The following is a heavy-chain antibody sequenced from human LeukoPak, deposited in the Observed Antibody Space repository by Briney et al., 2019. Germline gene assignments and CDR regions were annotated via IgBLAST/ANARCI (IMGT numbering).Heavy chain of an antibody. D-gene: IGHD6-13*01. J-gene: IGHJ5*02. CDR1: GGSFSGYY. CDR3: ARVRYSRDGPQTIRFDP. Sequence: TPSETLSLTCAVYGGSFSGYYWSWIRQPPGKGLEWIGEINHSGSTNYNPSLKSRVTISVDTSKNQFSLKLSSVTAADTAVYYCARVRYSRDGPQTIRFDPWGQGTLVTVAS. V-gene: IGHV4-34*01. CDR2: INHSGST.